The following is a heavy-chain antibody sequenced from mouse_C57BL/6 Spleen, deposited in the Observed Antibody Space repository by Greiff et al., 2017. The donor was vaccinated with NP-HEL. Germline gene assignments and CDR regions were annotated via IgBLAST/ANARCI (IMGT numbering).Heavy chain of an antibody. V-gene: IGHV3-6*01. CDR2: ISYDGSN. Sequence: ESGPGLVKPSQSLSLTCSVTGYSITSGYYWNWIRQFPGNKLEWMGYISYDGSNNYNPSLKNRISITRDTSKNQFFLKLNSVTTEDTATYYCAPDSSGYGPWFAYWGQGTLVTVSA. J-gene: IGHJ3*01. D-gene: IGHD3-2*02. CDR1: GYSITSGYY. CDR3: APDSSGYGPWFAY.